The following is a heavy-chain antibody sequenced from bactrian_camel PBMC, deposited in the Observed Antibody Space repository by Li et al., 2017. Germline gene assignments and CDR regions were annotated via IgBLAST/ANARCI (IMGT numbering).Heavy chain of an antibody. Sequence: HVQLVESGGDLVQPGGSLKLSCAASGYTYCMGWFRQAPGKEREEVASFASDGSAVYADSVKGRFTISQDNAKNTVYLQMNSLKPEDTALYYCAAVPSGAYWGQGTQVTVS. CDR3: AAVPSGAY. CDR1: GYTYC. J-gene: IGHJ4*01. V-gene: IGHV3S53*01. CDR2: FASDGSA.